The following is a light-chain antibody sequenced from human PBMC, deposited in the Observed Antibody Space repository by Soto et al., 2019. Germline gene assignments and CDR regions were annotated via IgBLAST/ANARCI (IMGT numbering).Light chain of an antibody. V-gene: IGLV2-8*01. CDR3: SAYAGGNIVI. J-gene: IGLJ2*01. CDR2: EVD. CDR1: GGDIGRYDF. Sequence: QSALTQPPSASGSPGQSVTISCSGTGGDIGRYDFVSWYQQYPGKVPKLLLYEVDKRPSGVPDRFSGSKSGDRASLTVSGLRPEDEADYHCSAYAGGNIVIFGGGTKVTVL.